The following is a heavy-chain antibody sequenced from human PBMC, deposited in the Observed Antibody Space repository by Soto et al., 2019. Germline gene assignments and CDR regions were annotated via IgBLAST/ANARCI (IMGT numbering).Heavy chain of an antibody. CDR1: GFSLSTTGVG. CDR3: ARSLCFGELH. J-gene: IGHJ4*02. D-gene: IGHD3-10*01. Sequence: QITLKESGPTLVKPTQTLTLTCSFSGFSLSTTGVGVGWIRQSPGKALEWLAIIYWDNDKRYSPSLKSRVTHTKHTSKNPVVLTVTNMYPLDTGTYYCARSLCFGELHWGQGALVTVSS. V-gene: IGHV2-5*02. CDR2: IYWDNDK.